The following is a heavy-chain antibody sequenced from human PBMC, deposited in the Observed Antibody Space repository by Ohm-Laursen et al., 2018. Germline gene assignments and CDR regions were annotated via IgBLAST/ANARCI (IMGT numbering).Heavy chain of an antibody. J-gene: IGHJ4*02. Sequence: SLRLSCAASGFTFSTYGMHWVRQAPGKGLEWVALTSSDGSNKYYADSVKGRFTISRDNSKSTLYLQMDSLRVEDTAVYYCAKGTTDVDYWGQGTLVTVSS. CDR3: AKGTTDVDY. D-gene: IGHD1-1*01. CDR1: GFTFSTYG. V-gene: IGHV3-30*18. CDR2: TSSDGSNK.